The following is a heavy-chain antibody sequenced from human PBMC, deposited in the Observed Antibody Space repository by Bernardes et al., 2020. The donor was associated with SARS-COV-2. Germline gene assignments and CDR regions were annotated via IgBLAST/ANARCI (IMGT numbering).Heavy chain of an antibody. J-gene: IGHJ2*01. CDR1: GYTLIEYA. V-gene: IGHV1-18*01. CDR3: ARESVHYSNYVPYWYFDL. CDR2: ISGYNGNT. Sequence: ASVNVSCQSSGYTLIEYAISGLRQPPAQGLEWMGWISGYNGNTYYVQKLQGRVTMTTDTSTSTAYMDLRTLRSDDTAVYYCARESVHYSNYVPYWYFDLWGSGTMDTVSS. D-gene: IGHD4-4*01.